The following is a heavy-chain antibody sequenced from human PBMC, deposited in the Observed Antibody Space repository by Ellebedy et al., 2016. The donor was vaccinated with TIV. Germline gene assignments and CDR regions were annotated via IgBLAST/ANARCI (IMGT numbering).Heavy chain of an antibody. V-gene: IGHV3-7*03. D-gene: IGHD3-9*01. Sequence: PGGPLRLSCAASGFTFSDYIIHWVRQAPGKGLEWVANTDHAGRVKFYVDSVEGRFTISRDNAKNSLYLQMNSLKAEDTAVYYCARDDWGPAGPWGQGTLVTVSS. CDR1: GFTFSDYI. J-gene: IGHJ5*02. CDR3: ARDDWGPAGP. CDR2: TDHAGRVK.